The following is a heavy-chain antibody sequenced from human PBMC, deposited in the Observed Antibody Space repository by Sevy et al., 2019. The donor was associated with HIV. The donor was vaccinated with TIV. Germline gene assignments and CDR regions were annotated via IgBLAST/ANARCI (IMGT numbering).Heavy chain of an antibody. CDR3: ARGDSPPFDY. Sequence: ASVKVSCMASGYTFTSYGISWVRQAPGQGLEWMGWIGAYNANTNYAQKFQGRVTMTTDKSTSTAYMELRSLRSDDTAVYYCARGDSPPFDYWGQGTLVTVSS. CDR2: IGAYNANT. V-gene: IGHV1-18*01. CDR1: GYTFTSYG. D-gene: IGHD3-22*01. J-gene: IGHJ4*02.